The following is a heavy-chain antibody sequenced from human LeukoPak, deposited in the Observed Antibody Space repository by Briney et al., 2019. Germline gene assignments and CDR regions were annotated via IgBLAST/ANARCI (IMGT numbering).Heavy chain of an antibody. CDR2: INTDGSST. Sequence: GGSLRLSCAASGFTFSSYWMHWVRQAPGKGLVWVSRINTDGSSTSYADSVKGRFTISRDNAKNTLYLQMNSLRAEDTAVYYCASGYYDFWSGYYPSDYWGQGTLVTVSS. CDR1: GFTFSSYW. CDR3: ASGYYDFWSGYYPSDY. V-gene: IGHV3-74*01. J-gene: IGHJ4*02. D-gene: IGHD3-3*01.